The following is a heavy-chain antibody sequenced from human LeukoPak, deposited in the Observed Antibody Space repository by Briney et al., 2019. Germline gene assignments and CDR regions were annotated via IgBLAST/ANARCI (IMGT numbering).Heavy chain of an antibody. CDR1: GGSDTTYY. V-gene: IGHV4-4*07. Sequence: SETLSLTCTVSGGSDTTYYWSWLRQSAGKGLEWIGHISTSGTTTYNPSLKSRVTMSVDASKNQFSLKLTSVIAADTAVYYCAREATVVGATIIWGQGTLVTVSS. D-gene: IGHD1-26*01. CDR3: AREATVVGATII. CDR2: ISTSGTT. J-gene: IGHJ4*02.